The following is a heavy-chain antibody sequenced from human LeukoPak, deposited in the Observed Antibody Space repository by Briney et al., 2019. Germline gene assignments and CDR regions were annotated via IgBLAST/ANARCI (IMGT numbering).Heavy chain of an antibody. CDR1: GFTFSSG. CDR3: AKSNSGYLRPFDY. V-gene: IGHV3-30*18. Sequence: GTSLRLSCAASGFTFSSGMHWVRQAPGKGLEWVAVISYDGNHKYYGDSVKGRFTISRDNSRNALYLQMDSLKTEDTAVYYCAKSNSGYLRPFDYWGQGTLVTVSS. CDR2: ISYDGNHK. J-gene: IGHJ4*02. D-gene: IGHD3-22*01.